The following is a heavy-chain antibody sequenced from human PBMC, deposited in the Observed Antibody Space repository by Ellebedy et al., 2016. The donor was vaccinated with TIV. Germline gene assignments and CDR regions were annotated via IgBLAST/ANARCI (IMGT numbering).Heavy chain of an antibody. V-gene: IGHV1-46*01. CDR1: GYTFTSYF. Sequence: ASVKVSCKASGYTFTSYFMHWVRQAPGQGLEWMGIINPSGGSTSYAQKFQGRVTMTRDTSTSTLYMELSSLSSEDTAVYYCATVLVKSGYTRLYYFDYWGQGTLVTVSS. CDR2: INPSGGST. CDR3: ATVLVKSGYTRLYYFDY. D-gene: IGHD2-2*02. J-gene: IGHJ4*02.